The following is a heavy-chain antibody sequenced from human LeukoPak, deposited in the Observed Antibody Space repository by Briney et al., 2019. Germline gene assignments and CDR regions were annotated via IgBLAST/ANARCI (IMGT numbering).Heavy chain of an antibody. CDR1: GDSISTYH. D-gene: IGHD5-18*01. CDR3: ARDKQHSYGRYFAH. V-gene: IGHV4-59*01. CDR2: MQSSGNS. Sequence: SETLSLTCSVAGDSISTYHWNWVRERPGKGLEWIGYMQSSGNSNYNPSLKSRVFMSVDTSKNQFVLNLMSVTAADTAVYYCARDKQHSYGRYFAHWGQGMLVSVSS. J-gene: IGHJ4*02.